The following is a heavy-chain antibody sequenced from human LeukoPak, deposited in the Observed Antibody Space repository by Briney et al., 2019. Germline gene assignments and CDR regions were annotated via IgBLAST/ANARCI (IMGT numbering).Heavy chain of an antibody. CDR3: AKDLRAKQWLASSFDY. CDR1: RFTFSNYW. V-gene: IGHV3-7*01. J-gene: IGHJ4*02. D-gene: IGHD6-19*01. Sequence: GGSLRLSCVASRFTFSNYWMTWVRQAPGKGLERVANIKKDGGEKYYMESVKGRFTISRDNSKNTLYLQMNSLRAEDTAVYYCAKDLRAKQWLASSFDYWGQGTLVTVSS. CDR2: IKKDGGEK.